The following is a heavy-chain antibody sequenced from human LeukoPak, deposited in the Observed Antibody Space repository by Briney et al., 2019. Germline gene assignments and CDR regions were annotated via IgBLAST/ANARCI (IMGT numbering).Heavy chain of an antibody. Sequence: SQTLSLTCTVSGGSISSGGYYWSWIRQPPGKGLEWIGYIYHSGSTYYNPSLKSRVTISVDRSKNQFSLKLNSVTAADTAVYYCAKRFGDIVVVPAGRGAFDIWGQGTMVTVSS. CDR1: GGSISSGGYY. CDR2: IYHSGST. V-gene: IGHV4-30-2*01. D-gene: IGHD2-2*01. J-gene: IGHJ3*02. CDR3: AKRFGDIVVVPAGRGAFDI.